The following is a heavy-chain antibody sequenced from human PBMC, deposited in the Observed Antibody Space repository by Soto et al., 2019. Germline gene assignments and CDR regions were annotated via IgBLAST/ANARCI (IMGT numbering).Heavy chain of an antibody. D-gene: IGHD1-1*01. Sequence: HGGCLRICCEASVFRLSSYALNWVRQAPGEGLEWVSSISSSSSYRHYRDSVKGRFTISRDDAENSMSLQMSSLRGEDTAVYFCVRELDGYGRFDYWGLGTPVTGSS. CDR1: VFRLSSYA. CDR3: VRELDGYGRFDY. V-gene: IGHV3-21*01. CDR2: ISSSSSYR. J-gene: IGHJ4*02.